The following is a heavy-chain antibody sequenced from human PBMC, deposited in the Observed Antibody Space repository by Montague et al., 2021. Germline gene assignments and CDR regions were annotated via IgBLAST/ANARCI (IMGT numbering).Heavy chain of an antibody. Sequence: SETLSLTCTVSGDSMNTYKWNWIRQPPGKVLEWIGYIYSSGNTNYNPSLKSRVTISVDASRNQFSLEVSSVTAADTAMYYCAREWSGFDFWGHGTMVTVSS. V-gene: IGHV4-59*01. CDR3: AREWSGFDF. D-gene: IGHD1-26*01. CDR2: IYSSGNT. CDR1: GDSMNTYK. J-gene: IGHJ3*01.